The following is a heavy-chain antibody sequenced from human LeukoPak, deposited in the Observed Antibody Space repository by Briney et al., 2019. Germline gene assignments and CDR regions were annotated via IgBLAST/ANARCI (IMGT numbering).Heavy chain of an antibody. CDR1: GFTFSSYA. J-gene: IGHJ4*02. Sequence: PGGSLRLSCAASGFTFSSYAMSWVRQAPGKGLEWVSAISGSGGSTYYADSVKGRFTISRDNSKNTLYLQMNSLRAEDTAVYYCAKGDSSGYYYGELYYFDYWGQGTLVTVSS. CDR2: ISGSGGST. D-gene: IGHD3-22*01. V-gene: IGHV3-23*01. CDR3: AKGDSSGYYYGELYYFDY.